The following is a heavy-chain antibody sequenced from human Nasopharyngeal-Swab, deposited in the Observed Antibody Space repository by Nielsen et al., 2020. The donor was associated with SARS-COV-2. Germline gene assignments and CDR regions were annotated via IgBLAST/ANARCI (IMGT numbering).Heavy chain of an antibody. J-gene: IGHJ3*02. V-gene: IGHV3-48*01. CDR2: ISSSSSTI. Sequence: WIRQPPGKGLEWGSYISSSSSTIYYADSVKGRFTISRDNAKNSLYLQMNSLRAEDTAVYYCARALHIYYYDSSGYFGDAFDIWGQGTMVT. D-gene: IGHD3-22*01. CDR3: ARALHIYYYDSSGYFGDAFDI.